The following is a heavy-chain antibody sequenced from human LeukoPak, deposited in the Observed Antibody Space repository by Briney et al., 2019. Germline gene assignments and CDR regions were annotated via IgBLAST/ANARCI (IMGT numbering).Heavy chain of an antibody. V-gene: IGHV3-23*01. D-gene: IGHD2-2*01. J-gene: IGHJ4*02. CDR1: GFTFSSYA. CDR2: ISGSGGST. CDR3: AEDTLPAAVYYFDY. Sequence: PPGGSLRLSCAASGFTFSSYAMSWVRQAPGKGLEWVSAISGSGGSTYYADSVKGRFTISRDNSKNTLYLQMNSLRAEDTAVYYCAEDTLPAAVYYFDYWGQGTLVTVSS.